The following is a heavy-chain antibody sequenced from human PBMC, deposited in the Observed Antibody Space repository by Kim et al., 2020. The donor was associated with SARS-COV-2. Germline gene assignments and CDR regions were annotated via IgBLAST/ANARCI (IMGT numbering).Heavy chain of an antibody. Sequence: GGSLRLSCAASGFTFSSYAMSWVRQAPGKGLEWVSAISGSGGSTYYADSVKGRFTISRDNSKNTLYLQMNSLRAEDTAVYYCAKSPGYCSSTSCYMGWFDPWGQGTLVTVSS. J-gene: IGHJ5*02. V-gene: IGHV3-23*01. CDR1: GFTFSSYA. CDR3: AKSPGYCSSTSCYMGWFDP. D-gene: IGHD2-2*02. CDR2: ISGSGGST.